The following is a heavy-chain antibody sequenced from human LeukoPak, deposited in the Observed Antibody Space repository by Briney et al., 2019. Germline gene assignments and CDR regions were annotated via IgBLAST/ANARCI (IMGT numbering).Heavy chain of an antibody. CDR1: GFTFSSYA. J-gene: IGHJ3*02. V-gene: IGHV3-23*01. CDR3: AKDWWYGGNPGPDAFDI. Sequence: QPGGSLRLSCAASGFTFSSYAMSWVRQAPGKGLEWVSAISGSGGSTYYADSVKGRFTISRDNSKNTLYLQMNSLRAEDTAVYYCAKDWWYGGNPGPDAFDIWGQGTMVTVSS. CDR2: ISGSGGST. D-gene: IGHD4-23*01.